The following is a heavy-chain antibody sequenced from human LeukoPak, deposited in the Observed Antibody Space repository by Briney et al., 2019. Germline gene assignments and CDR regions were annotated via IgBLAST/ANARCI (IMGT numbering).Heavy chain of an antibody. CDR3: ARDAGIAAAVENNWFDP. D-gene: IGHD6-13*01. V-gene: IGHV1-69*06. CDR1: GGTFSSYA. CDR2: IIPIFGTA. Sequence: GASVKVSCKASGGTFSSYAISWVRQAPGQGLEWMGGIIPIFGTANYAQKFQGRVTITADKSTSTAYMELSSLRSEDTAVYYCARDAGIAAAVENNWFDPWGQGTLVTVSS. J-gene: IGHJ5*02.